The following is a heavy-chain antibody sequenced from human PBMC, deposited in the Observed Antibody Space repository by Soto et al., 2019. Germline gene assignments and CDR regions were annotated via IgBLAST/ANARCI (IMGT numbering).Heavy chain of an antibody. D-gene: IGHD2-8*02. Sequence: DTLSLTCSVAGGFISGSYWSWIRQSPWKGLEWLGYVYYTGITNYSPSLRSRVSISVDTSKNEFSLRMSSVTAADTAVYFCARRAASAGANIDNWRKGIKVSFSS. V-gene: IGHV4-59*07. J-gene: IGHJ6*03. CDR3: ARRAASAGANIDN. CDR1: GGFISGSY. CDR2: VYYTGIT.